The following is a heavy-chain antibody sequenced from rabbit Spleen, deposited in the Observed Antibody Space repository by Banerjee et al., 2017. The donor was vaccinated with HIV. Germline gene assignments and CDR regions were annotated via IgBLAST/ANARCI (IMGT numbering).Heavy chain of an antibody. Sequence: QSLEESGGDLVKPGAALTLTCTASAVSFSISSYMCWVRQAPGKGLEWIACIDAGSSAFTYFASWEKGRFTISKTSSTTVTLQMTSLTAADTATYFCARDTSSSFSSYGMDLWGPGTLVTVS. CDR3: ARDTSSSFSSYGMDL. V-gene: IGHV1S40*01. CDR1: AVSFSISSY. J-gene: IGHJ6*01. D-gene: IGHD1-1*01. CDR2: IDAGSSAFT.